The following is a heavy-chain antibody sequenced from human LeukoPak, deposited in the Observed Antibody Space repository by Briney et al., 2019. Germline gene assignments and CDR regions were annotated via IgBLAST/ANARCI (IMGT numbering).Heavy chain of an antibody. CDR1: GYAFTSYG. CDR3: ARRWAIAVAGTGFDY. CDR2: ISAYNGNT. J-gene: IGHJ4*02. V-gene: IGHV1-18*01. Sequence: GASVNVSSKASGYAFTSYGISWVRQAPGQGLEWMGWISAYNGNTNYAQKFQGRVTMTRDTSTSTVYMELSSLRSEDTAVYYCARRWAIAVAGTGFDYWGQGTLVTVSS. D-gene: IGHD6-19*01.